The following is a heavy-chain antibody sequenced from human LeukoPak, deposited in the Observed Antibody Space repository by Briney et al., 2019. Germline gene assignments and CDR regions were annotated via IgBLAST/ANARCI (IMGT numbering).Heavy chain of an antibody. CDR3: ARVSWFGESDSDY. J-gene: IGHJ4*02. V-gene: IGHV1-69*04. Sequence: GASVKVSCKASGYTFTSYDISWVRQAPGQGLEWMGRIIPILGIANYAQKFQGRVTITADKSTSTAYMELSSLRSEDTAVYYCARVSWFGESDSDYWGQGTLVTVSS. D-gene: IGHD3-10*01. CDR2: IIPILGIA. CDR1: GYTFTSYD.